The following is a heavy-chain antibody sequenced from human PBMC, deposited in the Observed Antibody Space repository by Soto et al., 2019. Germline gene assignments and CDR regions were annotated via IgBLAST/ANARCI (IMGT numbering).Heavy chain of an antibody. V-gene: IGHV1-18*01. CDR2: ISAHNGDT. CDR1: GYTFSSYG. Sequence: QVQLVQSGAEVKKPGASVKVSCKASGYTFSSYGISWVRQAPGQGLEWMGWISAHNGDTNSAPKFQGRVTMTTDTSTSTAYMELRSLRSDDTAVYYCATDYRAACGGSCSYFDYWGQGTLVTVSA. J-gene: IGHJ4*02. CDR3: ATDYRAACGGSCSYFDY. D-gene: IGHD2-15*01.